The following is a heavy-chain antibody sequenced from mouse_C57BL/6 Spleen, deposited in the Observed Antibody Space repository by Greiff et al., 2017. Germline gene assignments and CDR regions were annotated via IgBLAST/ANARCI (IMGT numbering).Heavy chain of an antibody. CDR3: ARGGGFYAMDY. CDR1: GFTFSDYY. V-gene: IGHV5-16*01. Sequence: EVKVVESEGGLVQPGSSMKLSCTASGFTFSDYYMAWVRQVPEKGLEWVANINYDGSSTYYLDSLKSRFIISRDNAKNILCLQMSSLKSEDTATYYCARGGGFYAMDYWGQGTSVTVSS. J-gene: IGHJ4*01. CDR2: INYDGSST.